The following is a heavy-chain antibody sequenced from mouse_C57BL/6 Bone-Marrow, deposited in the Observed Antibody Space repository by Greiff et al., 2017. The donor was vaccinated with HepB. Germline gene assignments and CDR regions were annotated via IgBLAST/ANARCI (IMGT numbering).Heavy chain of an antibody. CDR3: AVYYGSSLFAY. D-gene: IGHD1-1*01. J-gene: IGHJ3*01. Sequence: EVKVEESEGGLVQPGSSMKLSCTASGFTFSDYYMAWVRQVPEKGLEWVANINYDGSSTYYLDSLKSRFIISRDNAKNILYLQMSSLKSEDTATYYCAVYYGSSLFAYWGQGTLVTVSA. CDR2: INYDGSST. CDR1: GFTFSDYY. V-gene: IGHV5-16*01.